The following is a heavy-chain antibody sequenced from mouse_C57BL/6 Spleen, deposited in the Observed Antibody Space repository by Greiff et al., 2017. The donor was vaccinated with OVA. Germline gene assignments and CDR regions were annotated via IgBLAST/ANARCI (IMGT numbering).Heavy chain of an antibody. CDR1: GFTFSSYG. CDR3: AKQEIYYFDY. Sequence: DVQLQESGGDLVKPGGSLKLSCAASGFTFSSYGMSWVRQTPDKRLEWVATISSGGSYTYYPDSVKGRFTISRDNAKNTLYLQMSSLKSEDTAMYYCAKQEIYYFDYWGQGTTLTVSS. V-gene: IGHV5-6*01. CDR2: ISSGGSYT. D-gene: IGHD1-1*01. J-gene: IGHJ2*01.